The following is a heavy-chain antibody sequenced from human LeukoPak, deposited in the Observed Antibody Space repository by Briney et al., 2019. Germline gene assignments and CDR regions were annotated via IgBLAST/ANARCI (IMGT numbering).Heavy chain of an antibody. CDR3: ARHAYSSGWFALYYFDY. Sequence: SETLSLTCTVSGGSISSSSYYWGWIRQPPGKGLEWIGSIYYSGSTYYNPSLKSRVTISVDTSKNQFSLKLSSVTAADTAVYYCARHAYSSGWFALYYFDYWGQGTLVTVSS. CDR1: GGSISSSSYY. D-gene: IGHD6-19*01. J-gene: IGHJ4*02. V-gene: IGHV4-39*01. CDR2: IYYSGST.